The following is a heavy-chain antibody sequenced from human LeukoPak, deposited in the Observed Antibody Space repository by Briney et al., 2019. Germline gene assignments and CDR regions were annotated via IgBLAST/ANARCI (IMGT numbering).Heavy chain of an antibody. V-gene: IGHV1-18*01. D-gene: IGHD3-22*01. CDR1: GYTFTSYV. Sequence: ASVKVSCKASGYTFTSYVISWVRQAPGQGLEWMGWISAYNGNTNYAQKLQGRVTMTTDTSTSTAYMELRSLRSDDTAVYYCARDQYYDSSGYFDYWGQGTLVTVSS. CDR2: ISAYNGNT. CDR3: ARDQYYDSSGYFDY. J-gene: IGHJ4*02.